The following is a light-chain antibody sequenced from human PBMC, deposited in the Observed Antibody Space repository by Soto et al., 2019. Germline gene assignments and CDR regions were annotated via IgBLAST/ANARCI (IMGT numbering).Light chain of an antibody. CDR2: GAS. J-gene: IGKJ2*01. V-gene: IGKV4-1*01. CDR3: QQYYTTPHT. CDR1: QSVSHSSNNRNY. Sequence: DIVMTQSPDSLAVSLGERASINCKSSQSVSHSSNNRNYLAWYQQKPGQPPKLVIYGASTRESGVPDRFSGSGSWTDFALTISSLQAEDVAVYYCQQYYTTPHTFGQGTKLEIK.